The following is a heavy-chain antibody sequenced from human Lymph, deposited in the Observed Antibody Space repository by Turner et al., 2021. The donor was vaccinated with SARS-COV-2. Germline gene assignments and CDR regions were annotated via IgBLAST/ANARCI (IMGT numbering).Heavy chain of an antibody. CDR1: GFTFSSHA. CDR3: ARGDYYGSGSYPGKTFDY. Sequence: QVQLVESGGGVVQPGRSLRLSCAASGFTFSSHAMYWVRQAPGKGLEWVALIAYDETKKYYADSVKGRFTISRDNSKNTLYLQMNSLRAEDTAVYYCARGDYYGSGSYPGKTFDYWGQGTLVTVSS. CDR2: IAYDETKK. D-gene: IGHD3-10*01. V-gene: IGHV3-30-3*01. J-gene: IGHJ4*02.